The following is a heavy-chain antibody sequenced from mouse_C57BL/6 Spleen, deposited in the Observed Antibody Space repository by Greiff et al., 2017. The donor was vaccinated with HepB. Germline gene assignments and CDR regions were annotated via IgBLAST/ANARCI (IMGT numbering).Heavy chain of an antibody. CDR2: IDPEDGDT. J-gene: IGHJ2*01. CDR3: TITTVVARTFDY. D-gene: IGHD1-1*01. Sequence: EVKVVESGAELVRPGASVKLSCTASGFNIKDYYMHWVKQRPEQGLEWIGRIDPEDGDTEYAPKFQGKATMTADTSSNTAYLQLSSLTSEDTAVYYCTITTVVARTFDYWGQGTTLTVSS. V-gene: IGHV14-1*01. CDR1: GFNIKDYY.